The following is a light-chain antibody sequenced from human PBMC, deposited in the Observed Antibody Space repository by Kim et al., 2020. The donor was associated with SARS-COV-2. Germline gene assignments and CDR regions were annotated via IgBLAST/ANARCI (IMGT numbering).Light chain of an antibody. CDR2: GAS. CDR1: HSVSSN. J-gene: IGKJ1*01. V-gene: IGKV3-15*01. CDR3: HPYNHWPRT. Sequence: EIVMTQSPTTLSVSPGETATLSCRASHSVSSNLAWYQQKPGQAPRLLISGASTRATGIPDRFSGSGSGTEFTLTISSLQSEDSAVYYCHPYNHWPRTFGQGTKVDIK.